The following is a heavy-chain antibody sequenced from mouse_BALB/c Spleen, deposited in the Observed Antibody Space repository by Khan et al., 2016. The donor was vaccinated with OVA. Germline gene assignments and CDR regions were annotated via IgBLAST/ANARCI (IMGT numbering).Heavy chain of an antibody. Sequence: VQLKQSGPGLVKPSQSLSLTCTVTGYSITSDYAWNWIRQFPGNKLEWMGYISYSGSTNYNPALKSRISITRDTSKNQFSLQLNSVTTEDTATYYCARDGSRYNYAMDYWGQGTSVTVSS. CDR2: ISYSGST. V-gene: IGHV3-2*02. D-gene: IGHD2-3*01. CDR3: ARDGSRYNYAMDY. J-gene: IGHJ4*01. CDR1: GYSITSDYA.